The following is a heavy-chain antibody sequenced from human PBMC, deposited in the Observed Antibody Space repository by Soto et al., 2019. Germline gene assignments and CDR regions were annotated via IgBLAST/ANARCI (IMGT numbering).Heavy chain of an antibody. CDR2: IKQDGSEK. CDR1: GFTFSSYW. D-gene: IGHD3-22*01. V-gene: IGHV3-7*01. CDR3: ARAAYDSSGYYYAEYFQH. J-gene: IGHJ1*01. Sequence: GGSLRLSCAASGFTFSSYWMSWVRQAPGKGLEWVANIKQDGSEKYYVDSVKGRFTISRDNAKNSLYLQMNSLRAEDTAVYYCARAAYDSSGYYYAEYFQHWGQGTLVTVSS.